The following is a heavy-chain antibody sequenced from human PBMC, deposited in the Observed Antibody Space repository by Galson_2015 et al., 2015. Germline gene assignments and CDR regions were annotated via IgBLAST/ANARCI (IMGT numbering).Heavy chain of an antibody. Sequence: QSGAEVKKPGESLKISCTGSGYCFPSYWNGWVRQMPGKGLECMGIIYPADSDTRYSPSFQGQVTITVDKSISTAYLQWSSLKASDTAMYYCARLPDYFYDMDVWGQGTTVTVSS. CDR2: IYPADSDT. CDR3: ARLPDYFYDMDV. V-gene: IGHV5-51*03. CDR1: GYCFPSYW. J-gene: IGHJ6*02.